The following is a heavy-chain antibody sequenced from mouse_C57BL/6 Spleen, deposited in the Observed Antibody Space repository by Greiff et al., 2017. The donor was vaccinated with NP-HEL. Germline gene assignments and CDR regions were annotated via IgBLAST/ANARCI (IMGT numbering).Heavy chain of an antibody. V-gene: IGHV14-2*01. CDR1: GFNIKDYY. D-gene: IGHD1-1*01. J-gene: IGHJ4*01. CDR2: IDPEDGET. Sequence: VQLQQSGAELVKPGASVKLSCTASGFNIKDYYMHWVKQRTEQGLEWIGRIDPEDGETKYAPKFQGKATITADTSSNTAYLQRSSLTSEDTADYYCARGGTTVVYYYAMDYWGQGTSVTVSS. CDR3: ARGGTTVVYYYAMDY.